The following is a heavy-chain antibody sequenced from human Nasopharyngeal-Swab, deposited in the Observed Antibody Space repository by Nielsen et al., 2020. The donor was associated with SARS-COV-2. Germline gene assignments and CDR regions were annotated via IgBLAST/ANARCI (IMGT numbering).Heavy chain of an antibody. Sequence: GGSLRLSCAASRFTVSSSYMSWVRQAPGKGLEWVSTVHGDGNPYYADSVRGRFSSSRDNSKNPLSLQMSILRAEDTAVYYCASRGAATDPSTRDLPYSRRTFNLWGRGTLVTVSS. CDR2: VHGDGNP. CDR1: RFTVSSSY. D-gene: IGHD6-13*01. CDR3: ASRGAATDPSTRDLPYSRRTFNL. V-gene: IGHV3-53*01. J-gene: IGHJ2*01.